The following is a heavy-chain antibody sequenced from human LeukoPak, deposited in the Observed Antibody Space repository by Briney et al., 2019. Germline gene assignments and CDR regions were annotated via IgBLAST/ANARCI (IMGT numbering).Heavy chain of an antibody. D-gene: IGHD3-22*01. CDR3: ATVRGYDSSGYYPGAFDY. Sequence: ASVKVSCKVSGYTLTELSMYWVRQAPGKGLEWMGGFDPEDSETIYAQKFQGRVTMTEDTSTDTAYMELSSLRSEDTAVYYCATVRGYDSSGYYPGAFDYWGQGTLVTVSS. V-gene: IGHV1-24*01. CDR2: FDPEDSET. CDR1: GYTLTELS. J-gene: IGHJ4*02.